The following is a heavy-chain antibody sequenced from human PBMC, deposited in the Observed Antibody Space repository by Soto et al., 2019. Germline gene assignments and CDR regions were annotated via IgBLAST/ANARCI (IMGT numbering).Heavy chain of an antibody. CDR3: ARSPDYDILTGYPAPDY. V-gene: IGHV3-21*01. CDR1: GFTFSSYS. D-gene: IGHD3-9*01. CDR2: ISSSSSYI. Sequence: PGGSLRLSCAASGFTFSSYSMNWVRQAPGKGLEWVSSISSSSSYIYYADSVKGRFTISRDNAKNSLYLQMNSLRAEDTAVYYCARSPDYDILTGYPAPDYWGQGTLVTVSS. J-gene: IGHJ4*02.